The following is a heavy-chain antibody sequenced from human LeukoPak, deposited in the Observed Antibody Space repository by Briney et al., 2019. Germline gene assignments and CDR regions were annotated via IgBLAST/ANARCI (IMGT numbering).Heavy chain of an antibody. J-gene: IGHJ4*02. Sequence: ASVKVSCKASGYTFTGYYIHWVRQAPGQGLAWMGWINPNSGGTNYAQKFQGRVTMTRDTSISTAYMELSRLRSDDTAVYYCARSGFRIAAAGTQSSFDYWGQGTLVTVSS. CDR2: INPNSGGT. CDR3: ARSGFRIAAAGTQSSFDY. V-gene: IGHV1-2*02. CDR1: GYTFTGYY. D-gene: IGHD6-13*01.